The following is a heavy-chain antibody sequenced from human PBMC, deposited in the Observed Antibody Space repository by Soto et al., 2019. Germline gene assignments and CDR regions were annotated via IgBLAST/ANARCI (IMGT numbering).Heavy chain of an antibody. D-gene: IGHD3-16*02. CDR2: IYPGDSDT. J-gene: IGHJ4*02. CDR3: ARHNSYDYVWGSYRYTGEFDY. V-gene: IGHV5-51*01. CDR1: GYIFTSYW. Sequence: GESLKISCKGSGYIFTSYWIGWVRQTPGKGLEWMGIIYPGDSDTRYSPSFQGQVTISADKSINTAYLQWSSLKASDIAMYYCARHNSYDYVWGSYRYTGEFDYWGQGTLVTVSS.